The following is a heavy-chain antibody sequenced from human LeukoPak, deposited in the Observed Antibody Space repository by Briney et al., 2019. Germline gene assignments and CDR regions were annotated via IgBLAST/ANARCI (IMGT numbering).Heavy chain of an antibody. D-gene: IGHD2-2*01. V-gene: IGHV3-21*01. CDR2: ISSSSSYI. J-gene: IGHJ4*02. CDR3: ARAGRLVPAAPVDY. CDR1: GFTFSSYS. Sequence: PGGSLRLSCAASGFTFSSYSMNWVRQAPGKGLEWVSSISSSSSYIYYADSVKGRFTISRDNAKNSLYLQMNSLRAEDTAVYYCARAGRLVPAAPVDYWGQGTLVTVS.